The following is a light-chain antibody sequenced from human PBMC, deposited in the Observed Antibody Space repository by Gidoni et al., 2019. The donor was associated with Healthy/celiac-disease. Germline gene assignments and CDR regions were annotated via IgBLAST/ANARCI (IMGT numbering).Light chain of an antibody. CDR3: QQYGSSPLIT. CDR1: QSVSSSY. Sequence: EIVLPQSPGTLSLSPGERATLSCRASQSVSSSYLAWYQQKPGQAPRLLIYGASSRATGIPDRFSGSGSGTDFTLTISRLEPEDFAVYYCQQYGSSPLITFGQGTRLDIK. J-gene: IGKJ5*01. CDR2: GAS. V-gene: IGKV3-20*01.